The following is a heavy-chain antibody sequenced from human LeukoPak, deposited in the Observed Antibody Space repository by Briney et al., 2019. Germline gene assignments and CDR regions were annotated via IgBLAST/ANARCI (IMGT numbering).Heavy chain of an antibody. CDR3: ARFSGSYSAPHQPSTNYYYYGMDV. CDR1: GFTFSDYY. D-gene: IGHD1-26*01. Sequence: RGSLRLSCAASGFTFSDYYMSWIRQAPGKGLEWVSYITSSGSTIYYADSVKGRFTISRDNAKNSLYLQMNSLRAEDTAVYYCARFSGSYSAPHQPSTNYYYYGMDVWGQGTTVTVSS. V-gene: IGHV3-11*01. CDR2: ITSSGSTI. J-gene: IGHJ6*02.